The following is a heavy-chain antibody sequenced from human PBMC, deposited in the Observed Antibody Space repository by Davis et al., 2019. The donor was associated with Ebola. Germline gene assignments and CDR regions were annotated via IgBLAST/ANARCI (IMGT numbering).Heavy chain of an antibody. D-gene: IGHD6-13*01. Sequence: GESLKISCAASGFTFSSYSMNWVRQAPGKGLEWVSSISSSSSYIYYADSVKGRFTISRDNAKNSLYLQMNSLRAEDTAVYYCARDQDSSRLYYFDYWGQGTLVTVSS. CDR3: ARDQDSSRLYYFDY. CDR1: GFTFSSYS. CDR2: ISSSSSYI. J-gene: IGHJ4*02. V-gene: IGHV3-21*01.